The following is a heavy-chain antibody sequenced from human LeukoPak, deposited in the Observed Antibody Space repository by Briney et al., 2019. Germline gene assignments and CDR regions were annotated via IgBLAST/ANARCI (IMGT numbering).Heavy chain of an antibody. V-gene: IGHV3-7*04. Sequence: PGWSLTLTCPFSGFIFRCHRWHGVRQARGKGLDRVANIKQDGTEKNHLDTVRGKFTISRDNVKNSLYPQMSSLRVEDTALYCCAGGVTGVDYWGQGTLVTVSS. J-gene: IGHJ4*02. CDR1: GFIFRCHR. CDR3: AGGVTGVDY. D-gene: IGHD3-3*01. CDR2: IKQDGTEK.